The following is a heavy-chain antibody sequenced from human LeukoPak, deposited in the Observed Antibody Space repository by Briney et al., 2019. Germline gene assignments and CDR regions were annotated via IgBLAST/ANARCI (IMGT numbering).Heavy chain of an antibody. D-gene: IGHD6-6*01. V-gene: IGHV4-30-4*01. CDR3: ARGSWSSSIDY. J-gene: IGHJ4*02. CDR2: IYYSGST. Sequence: TLSLTCTVSGGSIGSGDYYWIWIRQPPGKGPEWIGYIYYSGSTYYNPSLKSRVTISGDTSKNQFSLKVNSVTAADTAVYYCARGSWSSSIDYWGQGTLVTVSS. CDR1: GGSIGSGDYY.